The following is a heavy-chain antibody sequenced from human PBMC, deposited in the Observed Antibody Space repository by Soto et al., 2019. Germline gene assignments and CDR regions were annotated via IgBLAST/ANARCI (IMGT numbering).Heavy chain of an antibody. V-gene: IGHV5-51*01. CDR2: IYPGDSDT. D-gene: IGHD3-3*01. Sequence: PGESLKISCKGSGYSFSTYWIAWVRQMPGKGLEWMGRIYPGDSDTRYSPSFQGQVTISADKLISTAYLQWNSLKASDTAMYYCARQSASYFDSWGQGTPVTVSS. CDR3: ARQSASYFDS. CDR1: GYSFSTYW. J-gene: IGHJ4*02.